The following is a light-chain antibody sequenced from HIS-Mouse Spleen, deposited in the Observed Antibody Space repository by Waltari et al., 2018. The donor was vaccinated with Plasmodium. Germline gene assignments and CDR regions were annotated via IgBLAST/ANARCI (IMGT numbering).Light chain of an antibody. CDR3: YSTDSSGNHRV. Sequence: SYELTQPPSVSVSPGQTARITCSGDALPKKYAYWYQQKSGQAPVLVIFKDSKLSSGLAWRLSGSSSGTMATLTISGAEVEDEADYYCYSTDSSGNHRVFGGGTKLTVL. J-gene: IGLJ3*02. V-gene: IGLV3-10*01. CDR2: KDS. CDR1: ALPKKY.